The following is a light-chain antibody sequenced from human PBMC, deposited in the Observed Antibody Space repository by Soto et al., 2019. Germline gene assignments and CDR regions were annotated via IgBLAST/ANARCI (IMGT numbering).Light chain of an antibody. CDR1: QPSGTW. Sequence: DIQMTQSPSTLSASVGDRVTVTCRASQPSGTWLAWYLQKPGKAPKLLIYDASDLERGVPSRFAGSGSGTDFTLTISSLHPDDFATYYCRQYKSFPYTFGQGTKLDVK. V-gene: IGKV1-5*01. CDR2: DAS. J-gene: IGKJ2*01. CDR3: RQYKSFPYT.